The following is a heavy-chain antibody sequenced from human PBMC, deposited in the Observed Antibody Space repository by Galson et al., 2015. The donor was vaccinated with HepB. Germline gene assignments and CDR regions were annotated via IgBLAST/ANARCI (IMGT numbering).Heavy chain of an antibody. J-gene: IGHJ4*02. CDR3: ARSRDGYTGDY. CDR2: ISYDGSNK. CDR1: GFTFSSYA. D-gene: IGHD5-24*01. Sequence: SLRLSCAASGFTFSSYAMHWVRQAPGKGLEWVAVISYDGSNKYYADSVKGRFTISRDNSKNTLYLQMNSLRAEDTAVYYCARSRDGYTGDYWGQGTLVTVSS. V-gene: IGHV3-30*04.